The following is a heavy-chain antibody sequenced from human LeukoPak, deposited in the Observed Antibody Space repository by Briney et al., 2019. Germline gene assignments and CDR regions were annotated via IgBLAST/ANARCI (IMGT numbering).Heavy chain of an antibody. D-gene: IGHD3-10*01. CDR1: GFTFSSYG. CDR3: AKAGRGGAITMVRGVKGDYYYMDV. V-gene: IGHV3-23*01. J-gene: IGHJ6*03. Sequence: GGSLRLSCGASGFTFSSYGMSWVRQAPGKGLEWVSAISGSGGRTYYADSVKGRLTISRDNSKNMLYLQMTSLRAEDTAVYYCAKAGRGGAITMVRGVKGDYYYMDVWGKGTTVTISS. CDR2: ISGSGGRT.